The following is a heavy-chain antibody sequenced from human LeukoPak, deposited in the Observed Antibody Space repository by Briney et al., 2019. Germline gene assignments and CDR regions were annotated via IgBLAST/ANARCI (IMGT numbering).Heavy chain of an antibody. V-gene: IGHV3-33*01. CDR1: GFAFSSYG. CDR3: ARGENVDY. CDR2: IWYDGSNK. Sequence: GGSLRLSCAASGFAFSSYGMHWVRQAPGKGLEWVAVIWYDGSNKYYADSVKGRFTISRDNSKNTLYLQMNSLRAEDTAVYHCARGENVDYWGQGTLVTVSS. J-gene: IGHJ4*02.